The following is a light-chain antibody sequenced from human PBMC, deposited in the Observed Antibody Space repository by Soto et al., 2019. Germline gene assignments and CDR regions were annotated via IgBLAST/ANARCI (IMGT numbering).Light chain of an antibody. CDR3: MQGAHWPWT. CDR1: QSLAYSDGNTY. J-gene: IGKJ1*01. V-gene: IGKV2-30*01. CDR2: KVS. Sequence: DVVMTQSPLSLPVTLGQPASISCRSSQSLAYSDGNTYLNWFQQRPGQSPRRLIYKVSNRDSGVPDRFSGSGSDTDFTLKITRVEAEDVGVYYCMQGAHWPWTFGQGTKVEIK.